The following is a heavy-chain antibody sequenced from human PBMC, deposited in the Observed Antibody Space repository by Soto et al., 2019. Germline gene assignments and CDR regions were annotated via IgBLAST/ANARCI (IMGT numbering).Heavy chain of an antibody. Sequence: SETLSLTCAVSGGSVTSASYYWTWIRQPPWKGLEWIGYIYYSGSTNSNPSLRSRVTMSIDTSKNQFSLNLSSVTAADAAVYYCAREGYYTSGAYFDCWGQGTLVTVSS. CDR3: AREGYYTSGAYFDC. CDR2: IYYSGST. D-gene: IGHD2-8*01. CDR1: GGSVTSASYY. J-gene: IGHJ4*02. V-gene: IGHV4-61*01.